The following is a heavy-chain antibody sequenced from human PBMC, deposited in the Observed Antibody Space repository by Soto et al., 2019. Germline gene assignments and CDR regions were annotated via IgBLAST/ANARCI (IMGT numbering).Heavy chain of an antibody. V-gene: IGHV3-7*03. CDR2: IKHDVSEK. CDR1: GFTFSSHW. D-gene: IGHD1-26*01. Sequence: GGSLRLSCAASGFTFSSHWMNWVRQAPGKGLEWVATIKHDVSEKYYVDSVKGRFTISRDISKNTLYLQMDSLKAEDTAVYYCSTDGLLRGATNDYWGRGTLVTVS. J-gene: IGHJ4*02. CDR3: STDGLLRGATNDY.